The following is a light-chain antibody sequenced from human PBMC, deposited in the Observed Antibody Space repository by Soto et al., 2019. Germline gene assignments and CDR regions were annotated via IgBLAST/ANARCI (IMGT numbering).Light chain of an antibody. Sequence: IVLTQSPGTLSLSPWERATLSCRASQSVSSNLAWYQQKPGQAPRLLIYGASTRATGIPARFSGSGSGTEFTLTISSLQSEDFAVYYCQQYNGWPRTFGQGTKVDIK. CDR2: GAS. J-gene: IGKJ1*01. CDR1: QSVSSN. CDR3: QQYNGWPRT. V-gene: IGKV3-15*01.